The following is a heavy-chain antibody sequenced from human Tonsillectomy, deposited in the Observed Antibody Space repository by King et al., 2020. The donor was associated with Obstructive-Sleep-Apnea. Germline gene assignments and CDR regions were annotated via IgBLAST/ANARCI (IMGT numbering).Heavy chain of an antibody. J-gene: IGHJ6*02. Sequence: VQLQQWGAGLLKPSETLSLTCAVYSGSFSNSYWSWIRQPPGKGLEGIGEINHSGSTNYNPSLKSRVTLSVDTSKNQFSLKLSSVTAADTAVYYCAREGGSGTYYKYGLDVWGQGTTVTVSS. CDR1: SGSFSNSY. D-gene: IGHD3-10*01. V-gene: IGHV4-34*01. CDR2: INHSGST. CDR3: AREGGSGTYYKYGLDV.